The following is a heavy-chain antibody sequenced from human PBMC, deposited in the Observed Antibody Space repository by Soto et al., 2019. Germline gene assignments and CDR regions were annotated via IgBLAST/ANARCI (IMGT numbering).Heavy chain of an antibody. Sequence: GESPKISCKGSGYSFAGYWITWVRQKPGKGLEWMGRIDPSDSQTYYSPSFRGHVTISVTKSITTVFLQWSSLRASDTAMYYCARQIYDSDTGPNFQYYFDSWGQGT. D-gene: IGHD3-22*01. CDR2: IDPSDSQT. V-gene: IGHV5-10-1*01. CDR3: ARQIYDSDTGPNFQYYFDS. CDR1: GYSFAGYW. J-gene: IGHJ4*02.